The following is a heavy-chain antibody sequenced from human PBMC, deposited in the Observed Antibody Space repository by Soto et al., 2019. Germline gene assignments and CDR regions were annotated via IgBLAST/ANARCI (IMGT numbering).Heavy chain of an antibody. V-gene: IGHV3-33*01. CDR1: GFTFSSYG. CDR2: IWYDGSNK. J-gene: IGHJ6*02. D-gene: IGHD6-13*01. CDR3: AREVPYSSSWFSVYYGMDV. Sequence: VQLVESGGGVVQPGRSLRLSCAASGFTFSSYGMHWVRQAPGKGLEWVAVIWYDGSNKYYADSVKGRFTISRDNSKNTLYLQMNSLRAEDTAVYYCAREVPYSSSWFSVYYGMDVWGQGTTVTVSS.